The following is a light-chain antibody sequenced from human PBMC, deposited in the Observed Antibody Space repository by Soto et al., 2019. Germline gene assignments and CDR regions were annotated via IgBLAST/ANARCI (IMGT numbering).Light chain of an antibody. CDR1: QSVSSN. CDR3: QQIGT. J-gene: IGKJ4*01. V-gene: IGKV3-15*01. Sequence: EIVMTQSPANLSVSRGERATLSCRASQSVSSNVAWYQQEPGQAPRRLIYRASTRATGIPPRFSGSGSGTDFTLTISSLQSEVFAVYYCQQIGTFGGGTKVEIK. CDR2: RAS.